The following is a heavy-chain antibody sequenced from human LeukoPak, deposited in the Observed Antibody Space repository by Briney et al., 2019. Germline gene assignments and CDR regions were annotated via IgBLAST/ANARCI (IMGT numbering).Heavy chain of an antibody. D-gene: IGHD4-23*01. V-gene: IGHV4-59*01. Sequence: PSETLSLTCTVSGGSISGYYYNWIRQPPGKGQEWIGYIYYSGSTHYNPSLKSRVTISLDTSTNQFSLKLSSVTTADTAVYYCARSVVTLYWYFDLWGRGTLVTVS. CDR2: IYYSGST. CDR3: ARSVVTLYWYFDL. CDR1: GGSISGYY. J-gene: IGHJ2*01.